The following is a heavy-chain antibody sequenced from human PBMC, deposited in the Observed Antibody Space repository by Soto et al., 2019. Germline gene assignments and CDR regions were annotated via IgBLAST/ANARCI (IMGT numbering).Heavy chain of an antibody. V-gene: IGHV4-59*07. CDR3: AADFFGSGSSHSGRYYYGMDV. D-gene: IGHD3-10*01. Sequence: PSGALSRTCAVSGGSISNFYCSWIRQPPGQGLEWIGYIFDGGNTKYNPSLNTRVTISVDTSKNLCSLRLSSVTAADTAVYYCAADFFGSGSSHSGRYYYGMDVWGQGTTVTVSS. CDR2: IFDGGNT. CDR1: GGSISNFY. J-gene: IGHJ6*02.